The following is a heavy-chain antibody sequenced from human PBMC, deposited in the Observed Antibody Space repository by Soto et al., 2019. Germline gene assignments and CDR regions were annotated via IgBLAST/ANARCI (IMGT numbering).Heavy chain of an antibody. Sequence: QVQLQESGPGLVKPSGTLSLTCAVSGGSISSSNWWSWVRQPPGKGLEWIGEIYHSGSTNYNPYLQSRVTISLDKSKKQFSLKLSSVTAADTAVYYCARDPGDGDYEGYYYYGMDVWGQGTTVTVSS. D-gene: IGHD4-17*01. CDR2: IYHSGST. V-gene: IGHV4-4*02. J-gene: IGHJ6*02. CDR3: ARDPGDGDYEGYYYYGMDV. CDR1: GGSISSSNW.